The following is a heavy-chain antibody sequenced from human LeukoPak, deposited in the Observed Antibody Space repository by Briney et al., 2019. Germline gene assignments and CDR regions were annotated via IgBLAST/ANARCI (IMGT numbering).Heavy chain of an antibody. CDR2: SYSGGST. J-gene: IGHJ4*02. D-gene: IGHD5-24*01. V-gene: IGHV3-53*01. Sequence: PGGSLRLSCAASGFTISRHYMSWVRQAPGKGLEWVALSYSGGSTYYADSVEGRFTISRDNSKSMLFLQMNSLRADDTGVYYCARGPDVDGYIHAPFDYWGQGALVTVSS. CDR1: GFTISRHY. CDR3: ARGPDVDGYIHAPFDY.